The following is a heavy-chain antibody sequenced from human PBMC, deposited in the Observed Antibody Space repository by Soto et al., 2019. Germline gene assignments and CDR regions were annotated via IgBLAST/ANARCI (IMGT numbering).Heavy chain of an antibody. CDR1: GGSMRGYS. J-gene: IGHJ6*02. Sequence: SETLSLTCKVSGGSMRGYSWSWIRQTPGEGLEWIGYVSHSGRTDYSPSLENRVTISLDMSKNHFALHVNSVDPADTAVYYCARVAMENYHDMWSGSTSSALDVWGQGTTVTVSS. CDR3: ARVAMENYHDMWSGSTSSALDV. D-gene: IGHD3-3*01. V-gene: IGHV4-59*13. CDR2: VSHSGRT.